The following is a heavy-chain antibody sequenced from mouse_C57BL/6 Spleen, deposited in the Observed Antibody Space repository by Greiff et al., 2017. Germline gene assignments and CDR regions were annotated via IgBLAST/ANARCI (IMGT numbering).Heavy chain of an antibody. V-gene: IGHV2-2*01. CDR3: ARIYYAMDY. CDR1: GFSLTSYG. CDR2: IWSGGST. J-gene: IGHJ4*01. Sequence: QVQLQQSGPGLVQPSQSLSITCTVSGFSLTSYGVHWVRPSPGKGLEWLGVIWSGGSTDYNAAFISRLSISKDNSKSQVFFKMNSLQADDTAIYYCARIYYAMDYWGQGTSVTVSS.